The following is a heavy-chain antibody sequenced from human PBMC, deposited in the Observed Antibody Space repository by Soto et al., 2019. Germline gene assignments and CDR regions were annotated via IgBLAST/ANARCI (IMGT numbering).Heavy chain of an antibody. J-gene: IGHJ4*02. CDR1: GFTLSNYW. Sequence: EVQLVESGGGLVQPGGYLRISCAASGFTLSNYWMSWGRQAPGKGPEWVANIKQDGRQNYYLDSVKGRFTTSRDNTKNSFYLQMNSLRAEDTAVYYCARDHINGWKFDYWGRGTLVTVSS. CDR3: ARDHINGWKFDY. D-gene: IGHD6-19*01. CDR2: IKQDGRQN. V-gene: IGHV3-7*01.